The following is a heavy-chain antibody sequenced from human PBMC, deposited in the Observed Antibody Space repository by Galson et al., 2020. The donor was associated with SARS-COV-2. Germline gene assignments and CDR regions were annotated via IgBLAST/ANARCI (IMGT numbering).Heavy chain of an antibody. J-gene: IGHJ4*02. V-gene: IGHV4-38-2*01. CDR2: IYHSGNT. CDR3: ARGNEFRPYSAFKN. D-gene: IGHD1-26*01. CDR1: GYSISSGYH. Sequence: SETLSLTCAVSGYSISSGYHWGWIRQPPGKGLECIGSIYHSGNTYYNPSLESRVTISVDTSKNQFSLKLRSVTAADTAVYCCARGNEFRPYSAFKNWGQGLLVTGPS.